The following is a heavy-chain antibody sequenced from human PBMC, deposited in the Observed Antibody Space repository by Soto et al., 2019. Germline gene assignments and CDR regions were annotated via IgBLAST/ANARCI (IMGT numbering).Heavy chain of an antibody. CDR3: VRFGSGSDAFDI. CDR2: IRSSGNRT. V-gene: IGHV3-23*01. Sequence: GGSLRLSCAASGFTFSSYAMNWVRQAPGKGLEWVSGIRSSGNRTDYADSAKGRFAISRDNSKYTLYLQMNSLRAEDTAIYYCVRFGSGSDAFDIWGQGTMVTVSS. CDR1: GFTFSSYA. J-gene: IGHJ3*02. D-gene: IGHD3-3*01.